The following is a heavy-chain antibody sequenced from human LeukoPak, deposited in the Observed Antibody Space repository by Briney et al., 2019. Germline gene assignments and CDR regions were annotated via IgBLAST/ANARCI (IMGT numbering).Heavy chain of an antibody. CDR1: GGSFSGYY. D-gene: IGHD3-22*01. V-gene: IGHV4-34*01. CDR2: IYYSGST. CDR3: ARQALDESSGGWFDP. J-gene: IGHJ5*02. Sequence: PSETLSLTCAVYGGSFSGYYWSWIRQPPGKGLEWIGRIYYSGSTFYNPSLKSRVTISVDTSKNQFSLRLSSVTAADTAVYYCARQALDESSGGWFDPWGQGTLVSVSS.